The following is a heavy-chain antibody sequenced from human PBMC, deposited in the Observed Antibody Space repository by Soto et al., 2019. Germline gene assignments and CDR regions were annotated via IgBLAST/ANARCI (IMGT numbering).Heavy chain of an antibody. J-gene: IGHJ5*02. CDR1: GGSISSGGYY. Sequence: SETLSLTCTVSGGSISSGGYYWSWIRQHPGKGLEWIGYIYYSGRTYYNPSLKSRGTISVDTSQNQFSLKLSSVTAADTAVYYCARGSSGIYDILTGYYVENWFDPWGQGTLVTAPQ. CDR3: ARGSSGIYDILTGYYVENWFDP. D-gene: IGHD3-9*01. V-gene: IGHV4-31*03. CDR2: IYYSGRT.